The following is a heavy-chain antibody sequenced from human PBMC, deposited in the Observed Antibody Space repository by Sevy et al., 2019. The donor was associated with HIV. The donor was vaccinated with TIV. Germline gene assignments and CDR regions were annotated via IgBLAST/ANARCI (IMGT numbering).Heavy chain of an antibody. V-gene: IGHV3-7*03. CDR3: ASDCSSTSCLWGLDV. J-gene: IGHJ6*02. Sequence: GGSLRLSCAVSGFTFRSYWMSWVRQAPGKGLEWVAHIKVDGSEKYHVDSVKGRFTISRDNAKNSLFLQMNSLRVEDTAWYYCASDCSSTSCLWGLDVWGQGTAVTVSS. CDR1: GFTFRSYW. D-gene: IGHD2-2*01. CDR2: IKVDGSEK.